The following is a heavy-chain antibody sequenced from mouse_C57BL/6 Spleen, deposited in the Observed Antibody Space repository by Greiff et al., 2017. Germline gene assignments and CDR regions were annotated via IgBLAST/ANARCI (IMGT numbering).Heavy chain of an antibody. CDR3: ARGGYYYGSSYFDY. D-gene: IGHD1-1*01. V-gene: IGHV1-9*01. CDR2: ILPGSGST. Sequence: VKVVESGAELMKPGASVKLSCKATGYTFTGYWIEWVKQRPGHGLEWIGEILPGSGSTNYNEKFKGKATFTADTSSNTAYMQLSSLTTEDSAIYYCARGGYYYGSSYFDYWGQGTTLTVSS. J-gene: IGHJ2*01. CDR1: GYTFTGYW.